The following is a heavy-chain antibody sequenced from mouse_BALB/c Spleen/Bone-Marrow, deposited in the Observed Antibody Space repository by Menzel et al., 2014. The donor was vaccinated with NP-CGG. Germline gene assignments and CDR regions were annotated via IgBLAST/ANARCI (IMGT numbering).Heavy chain of an antibody. CDR1: GFTFNTYA. Sequence: EVKLVESGGGLVQPKGSLKLSCAASGFTFNTYAMHWVCQAPGKGLEWVARIRSKSNNYATYYADSVKDRFTISRDDSQSMLYLQMNNLKTEDTAMYYCVRDYYGSMDYWGQGTSVTVSS. D-gene: IGHD1-1*01. CDR2: IRSKSNNYAT. V-gene: IGHV10-3*03. J-gene: IGHJ4*01. CDR3: VRDYYGSMDY.